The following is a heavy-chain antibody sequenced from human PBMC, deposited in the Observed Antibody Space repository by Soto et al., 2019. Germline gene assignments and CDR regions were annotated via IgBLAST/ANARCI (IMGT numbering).Heavy chain of an antibody. CDR3: ARDLPRVVAATLGLDY. D-gene: IGHD2-15*01. J-gene: IGHJ4*02. CDR2: IWYDGSNK. Sequence: QVQLVESGGGVVQPGRSLRLSCAASGFTFSSYGMHWVRQAPGKGLEWVAVIWYDGSNKYYADSVKGRFTISRDNSKNTLYLQMNSLRAEDTAVYYCARDLPRVVAATLGLDYWGQGTLVTVSS. CDR1: GFTFSSYG. V-gene: IGHV3-33*01.